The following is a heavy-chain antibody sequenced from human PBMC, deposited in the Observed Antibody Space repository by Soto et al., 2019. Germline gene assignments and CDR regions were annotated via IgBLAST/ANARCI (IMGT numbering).Heavy chain of an antibody. J-gene: IGHJ5*02. Sequence: SVKVSCKASGGTFSSYAISWVRQAPGQGLEWMGGIIPIFGTANYAQKFQGRVTITADESTRTAYMELSSLRSEDTAVYYCVRXKMREMATILRDKWFDPWGQGTLVTVSS. V-gene: IGHV1-69*13. CDR1: GGTFSSYA. CDR3: VRXKMREMATILRDKWFDP. D-gene: IGHD5-12*01. CDR2: IIPIFGTA.